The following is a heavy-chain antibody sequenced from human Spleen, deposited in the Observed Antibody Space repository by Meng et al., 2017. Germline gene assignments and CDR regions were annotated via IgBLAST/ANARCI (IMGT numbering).Heavy chain of an antibody. V-gene: IGHV3-74*01. CDR1: GFTLSSFW. J-gene: IGHJ4*02. CDR2: MNEDGRTI. Sequence: VQLVESGGGLIHPGGSLRLSCAASGFTLSSFWMHWVRQAPGKGLVWVSRMNEDGRTISYAGSVKGRFTISRDSASNTLYLQMNTLRVEDTAVYYCTRDFGGKSDFWGQGTLVTVSS. CDR3: TRDFGGKSDF. D-gene: IGHD2-15*01.